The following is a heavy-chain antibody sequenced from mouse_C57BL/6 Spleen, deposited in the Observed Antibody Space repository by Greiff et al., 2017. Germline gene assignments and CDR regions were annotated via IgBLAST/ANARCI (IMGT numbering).Heavy chain of an antibody. CDR1: GYTFTDYY. CDR3: AYYDYPSFDD. V-gene: IGHV1-26*01. D-gene: IGHD2-4*01. J-gene: IGHJ2*01. CDR2: INPNNGGT. Sequence: EVQLQQSGPELVKPGASVKISCKASGYTFTDYYMNWVKQSHGKSLEWIGDINPNNGGTSYNQKFKGKATLTVDKSSSTAYMELRSLTSEDAAVYYCAYYDYPSFDDWGQGTTLTGSS.